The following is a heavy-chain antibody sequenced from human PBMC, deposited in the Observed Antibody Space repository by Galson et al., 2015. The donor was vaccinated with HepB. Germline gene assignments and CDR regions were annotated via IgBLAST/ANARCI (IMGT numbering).Heavy chain of an antibody. CDR1: GFTVSSNY. Sequence: SLRLSCAASGFTVSSNYMSWVRQAPGKGLEWVSVIYSGGSTYYADSVKGRFTISRDNSKNTLYLQMNSLRVEDTAVYYCARLTYGDYVVSWGQGTLVTVSS. CDR3: ARLTYGDYVVS. J-gene: IGHJ4*02. D-gene: IGHD4-17*01. CDR2: IYSGGST. V-gene: IGHV3-53*01.